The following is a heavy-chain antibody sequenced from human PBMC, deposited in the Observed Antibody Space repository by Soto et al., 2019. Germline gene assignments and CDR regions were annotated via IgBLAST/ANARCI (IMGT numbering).Heavy chain of an antibody. Sequence: PSENLSLTCTVSGGSISTRDSISTRSFYWGWMRQPPGKGLQWISSISYSDGSFYNSSLKSRLTISVDTSKNQFSLSLRSVTAADTAVYYCASHRTFWPFDSWGQGTVVTVSS. J-gene: IGHJ4*02. CDR2: ISYSDGS. V-gene: IGHV4-39*01. CDR3: ASHRTFWPFDS. D-gene: IGHD2-8*01. CDR1: GGSISTRDSISTRSFY.